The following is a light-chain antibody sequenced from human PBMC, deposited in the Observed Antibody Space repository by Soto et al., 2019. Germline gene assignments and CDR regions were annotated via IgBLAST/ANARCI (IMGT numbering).Light chain of an antibody. CDR1: SSNIGGNS. Sequence: QSVLTQHPSVSAATGEKVTISCSGSSSNIGGNSVSWYQQLPGTAPKLLIYDDNKRPSGIPDRFSGSKSGTSATLGITGFQTGDEADYYCGSWDSSLSAYVFGTGTKVTVL. J-gene: IGLJ1*01. CDR3: GSWDSSLSAYV. V-gene: IGLV1-51*01. CDR2: DDN.